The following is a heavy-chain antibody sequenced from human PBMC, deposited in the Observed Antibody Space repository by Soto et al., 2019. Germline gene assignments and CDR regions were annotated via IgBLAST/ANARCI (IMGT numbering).Heavy chain of an antibody. Sequence: EVQLLESGGGLVQSGGSLRLSCAASGFTFSSFAMNWVRQAPGKGLEWVSTISVSGDTTTYADSVKGRFTISRDNSRDTLYLQMNSLRAEDTALYFCAKDGVGWVTTVSYFDSWGQGTRVTVSS. CDR1: GFTFSSFA. D-gene: IGHD4-4*01. CDR2: ISVSGDTT. CDR3: AKDGVGWVTTVSYFDS. J-gene: IGHJ4*02. V-gene: IGHV3-23*01.